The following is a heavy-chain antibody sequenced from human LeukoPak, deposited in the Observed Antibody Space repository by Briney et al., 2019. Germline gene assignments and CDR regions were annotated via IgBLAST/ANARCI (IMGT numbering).Heavy chain of an antibody. CDR3: ARHNYDTYAFDI. CDR2: IYYSGST. Sequence: PSETLSLTCTVSGGSISSYYWSWIRQPPGKGLEWIGYIYYSGSTNYNPSLKSRVTISVDTSKNQFSLKLSSVTAADTAVYYCARHNYDTYAFDIWGQGTMVTVSS. D-gene: IGHD3-9*01. J-gene: IGHJ3*02. CDR1: GGSISSYY. V-gene: IGHV4-59*08.